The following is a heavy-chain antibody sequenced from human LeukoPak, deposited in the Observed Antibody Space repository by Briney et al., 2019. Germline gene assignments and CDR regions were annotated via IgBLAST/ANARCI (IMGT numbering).Heavy chain of an antibody. CDR1: GFTVSSNY. D-gene: IGHD1-26*01. J-gene: IGHJ4*02. Sequence: PGGSLRLXCAASGFTVSSNYMRWVRQAPGKGLEWVSVIYSGGSTYYADSVTGRFTISRDNSKNTPYLQMNSLRAEDTAVYYCAREHSGSYFDYWGQGTLVTVSS. V-gene: IGHV3-53*01. CDR2: IYSGGST. CDR3: AREHSGSYFDY.